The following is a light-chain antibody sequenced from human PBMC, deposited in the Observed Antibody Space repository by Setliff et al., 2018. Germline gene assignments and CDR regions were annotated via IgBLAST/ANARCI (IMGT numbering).Light chain of an antibody. CDR1: SRDIGDYIY. CDR2: DVT. J-gene: IGLJ1*01. CDR3: SSFTDSSILL. Sequence: QSVLTQPASVSGSPGQSITISCTETSRDIGDYIYASWYQQHPGKAPKLMIYDVTNRPPGVSNRFSGSKSGNTASLTISGLQAEDEAEYYCSSFTDSSILLFGTGTKVTV. V-gene: IGLV2-14*03.